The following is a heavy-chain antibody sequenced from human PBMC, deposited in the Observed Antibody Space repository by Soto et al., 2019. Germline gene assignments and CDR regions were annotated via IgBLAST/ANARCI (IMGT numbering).Heavy chain of an antibody. J-gene: IGHJ6*02. D-gene: IGHD6-13*01. CDR3: ARDPRIAPAVSPFSHSGMDV. CDR2: IIPILGIA. Sequence: QVQLVQSGAEVKKPGSSVKVSCKASGGTFSSYTISWVRQAPGQGLEWMGRIIPILGIANYAQKFQGRVTITADKSQSTAYMELSSLRSEDTAVYYCARDPRIAPAVSPFSHSGMDVWGQGTTVTVSS. CDR1: GGTFSSYT. V-gene: IGHV1-69*08.